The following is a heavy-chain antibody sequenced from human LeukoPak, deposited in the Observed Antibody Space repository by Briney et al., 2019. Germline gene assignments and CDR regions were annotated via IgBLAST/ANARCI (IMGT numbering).Heavy chain of an antibody. D-gene: IGHD3-16*02. J-gene: IGHJ4*02. V-gene: IGHV1-2*02. Sequence: ASVTLSCKASGYTFTSYYMHWVRQAPGQGLEWMGFINPNSGGTNYAQEFQGRVTMTRDTSISTAYMELSRLRSDDTAVYYCARSLPYRYWGQGSLVTVSS. CDR2: INPNSGGT. CDR1: GYTFTSYY. CDR3: ARSLPYRY.